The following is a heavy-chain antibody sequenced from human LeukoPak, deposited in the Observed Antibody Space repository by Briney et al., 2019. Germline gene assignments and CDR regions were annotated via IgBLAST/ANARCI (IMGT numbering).Heavy chain of an antibody. CDR1: GFTISSYS. CDR2: ISSSSSYI. J-gene: IGHJ4*02. V-gene: IGHV3-21*01. D-gene: IGHD5-18*01. CDR3: ARASSLYSYGPW. Sequence: GGSLRLSCAASGFTISSYSMNWVRQARGKWLEWVSSISSSSSYIYYADSVKGRFTISRDNAKNSLYLQMNSLRAEDTAVYYCARASSLYSYGPWWGQGTLVTVSS.